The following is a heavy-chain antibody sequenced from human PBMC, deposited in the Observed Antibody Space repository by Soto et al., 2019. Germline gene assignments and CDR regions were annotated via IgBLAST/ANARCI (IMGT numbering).Heavy chain of an antibody. CDR2: IYYSGST. V-gene: IGHV4-39*01. J-gene: IGHJ5*02. CDR3: ASISYSSSSAWFDP. Sequence: QLQLQESGPGLVKPSETLSLTCTVSGGSISSSSYYWGWIRQPPGKGLEWIGSIYYSGSTYYNPSLKSRVTISVDTSKNQFSLKLSSVTAADTAVYYCASISYSSSSAWFDPWGQGTLVTVSS. CDR1: GGSISSSSYY. D-gene: IGHD6-6*01.